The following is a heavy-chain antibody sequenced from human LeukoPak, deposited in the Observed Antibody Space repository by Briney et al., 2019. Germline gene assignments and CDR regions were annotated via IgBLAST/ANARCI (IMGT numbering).Heavy chain of an antibody. V-gene: IGHV3-30-3*01. CDR1: GFTFSSYA. J-gene: IGHJ4*02. CDR2: ISYDGSNK. D-gene: IGHD2-2*01. Sequence: GGSLRLSCAASGFTFSSYAMHWVRQAPGKGLEWVAVISYDGSNKYYADSVKGRFTISRDNSKNTLYLQMNSLRAEDTAVYYCAKGIVVVPAATDYWGQGTLVTVSS. CDR3: AKGIVVVPAATDY.